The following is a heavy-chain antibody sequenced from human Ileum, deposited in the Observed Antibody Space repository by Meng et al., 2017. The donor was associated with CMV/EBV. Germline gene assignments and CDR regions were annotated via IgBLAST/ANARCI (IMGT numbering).Heavy chain of an antibody. V-gene: IGHV4-39*07. D-gene: IGHD1-26*01. J-gene: IGHJ4*02. Sequence: QMQLPASGPGLVKPAETLSLTCTASGDPISSGSHSWAWFRQPPGKRLEWIGSMYFSGIADYNPSLKSRVTISLHATQKQFSLRLTSVTAADSAVYFCARDLTNKWFYYWGQGTLVTVSS. CDR3: ARDLTNKWFYY. CDR2: MYFSGIA. CDR1: GDPISSGSHS.